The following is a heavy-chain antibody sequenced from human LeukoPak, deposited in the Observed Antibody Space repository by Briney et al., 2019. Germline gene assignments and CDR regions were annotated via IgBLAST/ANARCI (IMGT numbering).Heavy chain of an antibody. J-gene: IGHJ4*02. CDR1: GFTFSNYA. Sequence: RSLRLSCAASGFTFSNYAMRWVRQAPGKGLEYVASISTNGGSTSYANSVRGRFTISRDNSKNTVYLQMGSLRIEDMALYYCARGPGNYLDFWGQGTLVTVSS. D-gene: IGHD4-23*01. CDR3: ARGPGNYLDF. CDR2: ISTNGGST. V-gene: IGHV3-64*01.